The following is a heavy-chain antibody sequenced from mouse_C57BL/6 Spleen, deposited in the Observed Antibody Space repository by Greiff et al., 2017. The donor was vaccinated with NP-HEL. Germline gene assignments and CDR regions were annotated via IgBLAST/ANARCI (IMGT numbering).Heavy chain of an antibody. J-gene: IGHJ4*01. V-gene: IGHV1-80*01. CDR1: GYAFSSYW. Sequence: VQLQQSGAELVKPGASVKISCKASGYAFSSYWMNWVKQRPGKGLEWIGQIYPGDGDTNYNGKFKGKATLTADKSSSTAYMQLSSLTSEDSAVYFCARRGLHYAMDYWGQGTSVTVAS. CDR2: IYPGDGDT. CDR3: ARRGLHYAMDY. D-gene: IGHD2-4*01.